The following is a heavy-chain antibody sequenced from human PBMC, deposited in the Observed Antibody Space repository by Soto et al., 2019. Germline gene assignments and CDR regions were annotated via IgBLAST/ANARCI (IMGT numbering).Heavy chain of an antibody. CDR2: MNPNSGNT. J-gene: IGHJ6*02. CDR1: GYTFTSYD. V-gene: IGHV1-8*01. CDR3: ARGNCISTSCYPSYYYYGMDV. D-gene: IGHD2-2*01. Sequence: ASVKVSCKASGYTFTSYDINWVRQATGQGLEWMGWMNPNSGNTGYAQKFQGRVTMTRNTSISTAYMELSSLRSEDTAVYYCARGNCISTSCYPSYYYYGMDVWGQGTTVTVSS.